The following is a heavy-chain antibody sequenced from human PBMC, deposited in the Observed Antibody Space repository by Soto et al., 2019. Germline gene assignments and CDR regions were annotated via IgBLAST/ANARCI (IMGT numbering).Heavy chain of an antibody. V-gene: IGHV1-69*01. CDR1: GGNLSNNA. CDR2: IIPIFGTT. J-gene: IGHJ6*02. CDR3: ARPRKQLVRLPYFYPMDF. Sequence: QVQLVQSGAEVKEPGSSVKVSCKASGGNLSNNAISWVRQAPGQGLEWMGGIIPIFGTTNCAQNFQGRLTITAAESTITGYMELSRLRSEDTAVYDCARPRKQLVRLPYFYPMDFWGQGTTVTVSS. D-gene: IGHD6-13*01.